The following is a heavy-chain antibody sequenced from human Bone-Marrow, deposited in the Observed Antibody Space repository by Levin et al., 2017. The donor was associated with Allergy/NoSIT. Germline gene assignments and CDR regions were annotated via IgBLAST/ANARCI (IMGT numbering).Heavy chain of an antibody. CDR1: DFSMSDYY. V-gene: IGHV3-72*01. Sequence: LSLTCAASDFSMSDYYMDWVRPAPGKGLEWVGRSKNKVNSYTAEYAASVRGRFTISRDESKNSLYLQMDSLKIEDTAVYFCARGLNGMDVWGQGTTVTVSS. CDR3: ARGLNGMDV. J-gene: IGHJ6*02. CDR2: SKNKVNSYTA.